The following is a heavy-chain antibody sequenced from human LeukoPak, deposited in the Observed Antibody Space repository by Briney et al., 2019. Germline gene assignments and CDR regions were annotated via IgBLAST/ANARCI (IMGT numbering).Heavy chain of an antibody. Sequence: PSGTLSLTCLVSGGSISSSSYYWDWIRQPPGKGLEWIGSIYYSGSTYYNPSLKSRVTISVDTSKNQFSLKLSSVTAADTAVYYCATEVVVAAKRPQGAFDIWGQGTMVTVSS. D-gene: IGHD2-15*01. CDR2: IYYSGST. J-gene: IGHJ3*02. CDR1: GGSISSSSYY. V-gene: IGHV4-39*01. CDR3: ATEVVVAAKRPQGAFDI.